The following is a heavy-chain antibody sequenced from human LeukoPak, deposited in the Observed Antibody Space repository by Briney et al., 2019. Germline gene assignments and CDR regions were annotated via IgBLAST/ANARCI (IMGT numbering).Heavy chain of an antibody. V-gene: IGHV3-30*02. Sequence: QAGGSLRLSCAASGFTFNIYGMHWVRQAPGKGLEWVAFIWYDGSNKYYADSVKGRFTISRDNSKNTVSLEMNSLRAEDTALYYCVKLVAAGSMDVWGQGTTVTVSS. CDR1: GFTFNIYG. CDR2: IWYDGSNK. J-gene: IGHJ6*02. CDR3: VKLVAAGSMDV. D-gene: IGHD6-13*01.